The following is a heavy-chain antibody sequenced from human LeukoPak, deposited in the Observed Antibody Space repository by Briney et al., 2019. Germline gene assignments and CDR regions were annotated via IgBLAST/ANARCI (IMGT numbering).Heavy chain of an antibody. J-gene: IGHJ4*02. Sequence: GGSLRLSCAASGFPFSSYSMDWVGQPPGKGLGWVSSISSSSSYIYYADSVKGRFTISRDNAKNSLYLQMNSLRAEDTAVYYCASSSSEVGATTYFDYWGQGTLVTVSS. CDR2: ISSSSSYI. CDR3: ASSSSEVGATTYFDY. D-gene: IGHD1-26*01. V-gene: IGHV3-21*01. CDR1: GFPFSSYS.